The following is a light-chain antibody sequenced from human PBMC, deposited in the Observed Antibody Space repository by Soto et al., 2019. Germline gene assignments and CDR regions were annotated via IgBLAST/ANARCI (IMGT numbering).Light chain of an antibody. CDR1: QSVSRY. CDR3: QQRTNWPTT. Sequence: EIVLTQSPATLSLSPGERATLSCRASQSVSRYLAWYQQKPGQDPRLLIYDASNRATGIPARFSGSGSGTDFTPTISSLEPEDFAVYYCQQRTNWPTTFGQGTKLEIK. J-gene: IGKJ2*01. V-gene: IGKV3-11*01. CDR2: DAS.